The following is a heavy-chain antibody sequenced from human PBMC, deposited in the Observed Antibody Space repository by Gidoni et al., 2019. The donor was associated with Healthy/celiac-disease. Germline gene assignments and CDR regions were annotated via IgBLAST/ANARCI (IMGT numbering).Heavy chain of an antibody. CDR1: GSHFSSYA. Sequence: EVQLLESGGGLVQPGGSLRLSCAASGSHFSSYAMSWVRQAPGKGLEWVSAISGSGGSTYYADSVKGRFTISRDNSKNTLYLQMNSLRAEDTAVYYCAKYLKAEMIRYYFDYWGQGTLVTVSS. CDR2: ISGSGGST. J-gene: IGHJ4*02. CDR3: AKYLKAEMIRYYFDY. D-gene: IGHD3-22*01. V-gene: IGHV3-23*01.